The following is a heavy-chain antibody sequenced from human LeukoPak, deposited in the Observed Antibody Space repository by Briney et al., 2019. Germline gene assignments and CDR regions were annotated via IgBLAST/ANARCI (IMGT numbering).Heavy chain of an antibody. CDR2: ISYDGINQ. J-gene: IGHJ4*02. V-gene: IGHV3-30*04. D-gene: IGHD1/OR15-1a*01. CDR1: GFTFSSYA. CDR3: TLTTFGVVYYLDY. Sequence: PGRSLRLSCATSGFTFSSYAMHWVRQAPGKGLEWVALISYDGINQYYADSVKGRFIISRDNSKNTLYLQLNSLRLEDTAVYYCTLTTFGVVYYLDYWGQGTLVTVSS.